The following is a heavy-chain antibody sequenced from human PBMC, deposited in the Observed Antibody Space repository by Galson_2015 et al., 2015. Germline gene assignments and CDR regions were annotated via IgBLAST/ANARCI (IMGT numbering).Heavy chain of an antibody. CDR3: ARTIVVVTAISDWFDP. D-gene: IGHD2-21*02. J-gene: IGHJ5*02. Sequence: QSGAEVKKPGESLRISCKGSGYSFTSYWISWVRQMPGKGLEWMGRIDPSDSYTNYSPSFQGHVTISADKSISTAYLQWSSLKASDTAMYYCARTIVVVTAISDWFDPWGQGTLVTVSS. CDR1: GYSFTSYW. CDR2: IDPSDSYT. V-gene: IGHV5-10-1*01.